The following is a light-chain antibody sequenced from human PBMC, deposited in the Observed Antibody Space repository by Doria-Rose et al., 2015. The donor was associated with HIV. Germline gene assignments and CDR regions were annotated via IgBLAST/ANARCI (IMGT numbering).Light chain of an antibody. CDR3: QKYDSAPRT. CDR2: TAS. J-gene: IGKJ1*01. Sequence: LTQSPSSLSASVGDRVTITCRASQGISTYLAWWQQKPGRVPKLLIYTASTLQSGVPSRFSGSGPGADFTLTISSLQPEDVATYYCQKYDSAPRTFGQGSKVEIK. V-gene: IGKV1-27*01. CDR1: QGISTY.